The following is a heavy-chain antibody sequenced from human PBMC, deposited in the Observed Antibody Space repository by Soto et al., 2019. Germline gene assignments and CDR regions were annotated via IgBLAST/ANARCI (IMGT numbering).Heavy chain of an antibody. CDR2: IYYSGST. V-gene: IGHV4-39*01. Sequence: SQTLSLTCTVSGGSISSSSDYWGWIRQPPGKGLEWIGSIYYSGSTYYNPSLKSRVTISVDTSKNQFSLKLSSVTAADTAVYYCARRYDFWSGYLPEWFDPWGQGTLVTVSS. CDR1: GGSISSSSDY. D-gene: IGHD3-3*01. J-gene: IGHJ5*02. CDR3: ARRYDFWSGYLPEWFDP.